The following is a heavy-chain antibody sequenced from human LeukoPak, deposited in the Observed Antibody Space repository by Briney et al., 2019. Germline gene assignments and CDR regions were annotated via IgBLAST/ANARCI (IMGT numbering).Heavy chain of an antibody. CDR1: GFTFSSYG. J-gene: IGHJ6*03. CDR2: IWYDGSNK. V-gene: IGHV3-33*01. CDR3: ARDPTVTTSGHYYYYMDV. Sequence: PEGSLRLSCAASGFTFSSYGMHWVRQAPGKGLEWVAVIWYDGSNKYYADSVKGRFTISRDNSKNTLYLQMNSLRAEDTAVYYCARDPTVTTSGHYYYYMDVWGKGTTVTVSS. D-gene: IGHD4-11*01.